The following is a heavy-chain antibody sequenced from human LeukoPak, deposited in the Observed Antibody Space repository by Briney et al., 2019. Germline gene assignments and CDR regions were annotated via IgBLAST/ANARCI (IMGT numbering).Heavy chain of an antibody. V-gene: IGHV1-2*02. CDR2: INPNSGGT. D-gene: IGHD3-22*01. Sequence: ASVKVSCKASGYTFTGYYMHWVRQAPGQGLEWMGWINPNSGGTNYAQKFQGRVTMTRDTSISTAYMELSRLRSDDTAVYYCARGQASSGYYSRGRYGMDVWGQGTTVTVSS. CDR3: ARGQASSGYYSRGRYGMDV. J-gene: IGHJ6*02. CDR1: GYTFTGYY.